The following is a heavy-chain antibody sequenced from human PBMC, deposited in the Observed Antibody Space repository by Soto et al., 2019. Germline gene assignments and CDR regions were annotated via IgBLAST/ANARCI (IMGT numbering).Heavy chain of an antibody. V-gene: IGHV4-31*03. CDR2: IYYSGST. CDR1: GGSISSGGYY. CDR3: ARGGGTAMTGRKGAFDI. J-gene: IGHJ3*02. Sequence: QVQLQESGPGLVKPSQTLSLTCTVSGGSISSGGYYWSWIRQHPGKGLEWIGYIYYSGSTYYNPSLKSRVSISVDTSKNPFSLKLSSVTAADTAVYYCARGGGTAMTGRKGAFDIWGQGTMVTVSS. D-gene: IGHD5-18*01.